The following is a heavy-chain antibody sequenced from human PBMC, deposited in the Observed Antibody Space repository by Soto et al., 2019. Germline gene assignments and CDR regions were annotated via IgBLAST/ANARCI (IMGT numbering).Heavy chain of an antibody. D-gene: IGHD4-17*01. CDR2: IIPILGIA. V-gene: IGHV1-69*04. CDR3: ARDPLNVHYGDYWYFQH. Sequence: ASVKVSCKASGGTFSSYTISWVRQAPGQGLEWMGRIIPILGIANYAQKFQGRVTITADKSTSTAYMELSSLRSEDTAVYYCARDPLNVHYGDYWYFQHWGQGTLVTVSS. J-gene: IGHJ1*01. CDR1: GGTFSSYT.